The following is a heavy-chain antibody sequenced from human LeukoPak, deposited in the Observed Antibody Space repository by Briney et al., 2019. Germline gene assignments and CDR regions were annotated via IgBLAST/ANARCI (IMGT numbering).Heavy chain of an antibody. J-gene: IGHJ4*02. Sequence: SETLSLTCSVSDYSISSGYYWSWIRQPPGKGLEWIGEINHSGSTNYNPSLKSRVTISVDTSKNQFSLKLRSLAAADTAVYYCAKHEYGDLKDFDYWGQGTLVTVSS. CDR3: AKHEYGDLKDFDY. V-gene: IGHV4-38-2*02. D-gene: IGHD4-17*01. CDR2: INHSGST. CDR1: DYSISSGYY.